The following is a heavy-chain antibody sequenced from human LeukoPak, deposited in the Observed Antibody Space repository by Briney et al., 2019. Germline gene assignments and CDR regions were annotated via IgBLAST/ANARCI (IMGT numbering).Heavy chain of an antibody. Sequence: SEILSLTCAVYGGSFSGYYWSWIRQPPGKGLEWIGEINHSGSTNYNPSLKSRVTISVDTSKNQFSLKLSSVTAADAAVYYCARGTTVVTPRLDYWGQGTLVTVSS. CDR1: GGSFSGYY. J-gene: IGHJ4*02. CDR3: ARGTTVVTPRLDY. V-gene: IGHV4-34*01. D-gene: IGHD4-17*01. CDR2: INHSGST.